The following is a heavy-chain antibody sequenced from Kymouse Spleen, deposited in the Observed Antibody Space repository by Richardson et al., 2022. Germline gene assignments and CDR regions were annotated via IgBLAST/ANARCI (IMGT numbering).Heavy chain of an antibody. CDR1: GGSISSYY. D-gene: IGHD6-6*01. CDR3: ARDVGSSSSGNYFDY. J-gene: IGHJ4*02. CDR2: IYYSGST. Sequence: QVQLQESGPGLVKPSETLSLTCTVSGGSISSYYWSWIRQPPGKGLEWIGYIYYSGSTNYNPSLKSRVTISVDTSKNQFSLKLSSVTAADTAVYYCARDVGSSSSGNYFDYWGQGTLVTVSS. V-gene: IGHV4-59*01.